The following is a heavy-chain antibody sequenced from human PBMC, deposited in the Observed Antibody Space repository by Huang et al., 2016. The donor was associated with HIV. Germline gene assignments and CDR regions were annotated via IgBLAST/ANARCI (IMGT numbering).Heavy chain of an antibody. Sequence: QVQLVQSGAEVKKPGSSVKVSCKASGGTFSSYAISWVRQAPGPGLEWMGGIIPIFGTANYAQKFQGRVTITADESTSTAYMELSSLRSEDTAVYYCARVESRRYYDSSGYYYWGQGTLVTVSS. CDR2: IIPIFGTA. J-gene: IGHJ4*02. V-gene: IGHV1-69*01. CDR3: ARVESRRYYDSSGYYY. CDR1: GGTFSSYA. D-gene: IGHD3-22*01.